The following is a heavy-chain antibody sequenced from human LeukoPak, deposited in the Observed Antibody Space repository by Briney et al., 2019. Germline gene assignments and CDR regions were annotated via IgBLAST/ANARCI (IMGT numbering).Heavy chain of an antibody. Sequence: GESLKISCKGSGYSFTNYWIGWVRQMPGKGLEWMGIIYPDDSDTTYSPSFQGQVTISADKSISTAYLQWSSLTASDTAMYFCARLHYYDTSGYYGWYFDLWGRGTLVTVSS. V-gene: IGHV5-51*01. J-gene: IGHJ2*01. D-gene: IGHD3-22*01. CDR2: IYPDDSDT. CDR3: ARLHYYDTSGYYGWYFDL. CDR1: GYSFTNYW.